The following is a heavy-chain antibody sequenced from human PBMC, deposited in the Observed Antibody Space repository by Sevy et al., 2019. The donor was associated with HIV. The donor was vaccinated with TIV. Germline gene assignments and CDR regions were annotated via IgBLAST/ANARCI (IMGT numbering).Heavy chain of an antibody. J-gene: IGHJ3*02. Sequence: ASVKVSCKTSGYIFTRYGISWVRQAPGQGLEWMGWISTSNGNTNYAQKVQGRVTVTTDTSTSTAYMELRSLRSDETAMYYCTRDPDIGAFDIWGQGTMVTVSS. CDR2: ISTSNGNT. CDR3: TRDPDIGAFDI. V-gene: IGHV1-18*01. D-gene: IGHD3-3*01. CDR1: GYIFTRYG.